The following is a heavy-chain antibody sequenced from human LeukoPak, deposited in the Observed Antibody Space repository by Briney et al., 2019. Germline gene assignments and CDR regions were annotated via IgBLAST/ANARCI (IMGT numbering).Heavy chain of an antibody. CDR2: ISSSSSYI. CDR3: ASPIVGATTIDY. D-gene: IGHD1-26*01. CDR1: GFTFSSYS. J-gene: IGHJ4*02. V-gene: IGHV3-21*01. Sequence: GGSLRLSCAASGFTFSSYSMNWVRQAPGKGLEWGTSISSSSSYIYYADSVKGRFTISRDNAKNSLYLQMNSQRAEDTAVYYCASPIVGATTIDYWGQGTLVTVSS.